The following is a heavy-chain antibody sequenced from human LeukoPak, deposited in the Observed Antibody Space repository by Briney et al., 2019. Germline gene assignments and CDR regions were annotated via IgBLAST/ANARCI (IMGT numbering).Heavy chain of an antibody. CDR3: AVYAPGYCSGGSCYSVIDYFDY. CDR2: ISAYNGNT. J-gene: IGHJ4*02. CDR1: GYTFTSYG. Sequence: GASVKVSCKASGYTFTSYGISWVRQAPGQGLEWMGWISAYNGNTNYAQKLQGRVTMTTDTSTSTAYMELRGLRSDDTAVYYCAVYAPGYCSGGSCYSVIDYFDYWGQGTLVTVSS. D-gene: IGHD2-15*01. V-gene: IGHV1-18*01.